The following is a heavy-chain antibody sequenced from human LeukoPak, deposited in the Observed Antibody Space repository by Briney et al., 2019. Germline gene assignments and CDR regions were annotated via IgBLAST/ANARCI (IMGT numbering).Heavy chain of an antibody. CDR1: GGSISSYY. J-gene: IGHJ4*02. Sequence: SETLSLTCTVSGGSISSYYWSWIRQPAGKGLEWIGHIYTSGSTNYNPSLKSRVTMSVDTSKNQFSLKLSSVTAADTAVYYCARDDNSSILTKVMRLIAVAPLGYWGQGTLVTVSS. CDR2: IYTSGST. D-gene: IGHD6-19*01. V-gene: IGHV4-4*07. CDR3: ARDDNSSILTKVMRLIAVAPLGY.